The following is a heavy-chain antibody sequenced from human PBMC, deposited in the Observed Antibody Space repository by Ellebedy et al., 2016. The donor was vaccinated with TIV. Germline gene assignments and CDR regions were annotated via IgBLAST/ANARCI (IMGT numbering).Heavy chain of an antibody. CDR1: GFTVSSNY. CDR3: ARANTAMVRRNHMDV. V-gene: IGHV3-66*01. Sequence: PGGSLRLSCAASGFTVSSNYMSWVRQAPGKGLEWVSVIYSGGSTYYADSVKGRFTMSRDNSKNTLYLQMNSLRAEDTAVFYCARANTAMVRRNHMDVWGQGTTVTVSS. J-gene: IGHJ6*02. CDR2: IYSGGST. D-gene: IGHD5-18*01.